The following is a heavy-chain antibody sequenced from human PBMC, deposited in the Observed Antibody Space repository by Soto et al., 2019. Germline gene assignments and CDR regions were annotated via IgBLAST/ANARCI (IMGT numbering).Heavy chain of an antibody. V-gene: IGHV1-69*01. CDR1: GGTFSSYA. Sequence: QVQLVQSGAEVKKPGSSVKVSCKASGGTFSSYAISWVRQAPGQGLEWMGGIIPIFGTANYAQKFQGRVKITADESTTTAYRGLSSLRSEDTAVYYCARDLRMGASIYYYGMDVGGQGTTVTVSS. CDR2: IIPIFGTA. J-gene: IGHJ6*02. CDR3: ARDLRMGASIYYYGMDV. D-gene: IGHD1-26*01.